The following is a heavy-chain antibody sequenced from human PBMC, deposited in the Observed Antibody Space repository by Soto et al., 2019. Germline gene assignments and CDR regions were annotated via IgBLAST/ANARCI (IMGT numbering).Heavy chain of an antibody. CDR2: IYYSGST. J-gene: IGHJ4*02. V-gene: IGHV4-59*01. CDR1: GGSISSYY. D-gene: IGHD3-9*01. Sequence: SETLSLTCTVSGGSISSYYLSWIRQPPGKGLEWIGYIYYSGSTNYNPSLKSRVTISVDTSKNQFSLKLSSVTAADTAVYYCAREGLSAGYDILTGYYDYWGQGTLVTVSS. CDR3: AREGLSAGYDILTGYYDY.